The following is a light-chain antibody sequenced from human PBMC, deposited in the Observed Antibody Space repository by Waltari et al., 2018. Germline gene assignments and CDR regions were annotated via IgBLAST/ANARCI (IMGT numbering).Light chain of an antibody. CDR1: QSISNY. CDR2: DAS. V-gene: IGKV1-33*01. CDR3: QQYDNLPPLT. J-gene: IGKJ4*01. Sequence: DIQMTQSQSYLSAAVGDRVTITCQESQSISNYLNWYQQKPGKAPKLLIYDASKLETGVPSRFSGSGSGTDFTFTISSLQPEDIATYYCQQYDNLPPLTFGGGTKVEIK.